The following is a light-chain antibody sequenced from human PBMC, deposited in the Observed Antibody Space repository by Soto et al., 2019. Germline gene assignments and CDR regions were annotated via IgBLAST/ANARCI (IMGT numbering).Light chain of an antibody. J-gene: IGKJ5*01. CDR3: LQAAQSPLT. Sequence: DIVLTQSPLSLPVTPVEPASISCRSSQSLLQSNGNNHVDWYLQRPGQSPQLLLYLASSRASGVPDRFSGSVSGTEFSLEISRVEAEDVGVYYCLQAAQSPLTFGQGTRLEIK. CDR1: QSLLQSNGNNH. V-gene: IGKV2-28*01. CDR2: LAS.